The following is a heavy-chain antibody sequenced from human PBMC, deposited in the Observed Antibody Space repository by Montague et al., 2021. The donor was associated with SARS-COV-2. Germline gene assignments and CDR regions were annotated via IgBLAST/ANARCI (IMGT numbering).Heavy chain of an antibody. CDR3: ARISGITSWYYDY. J-gene: IGHJ4*02. V-gene: IGHV4-61*01. Sequence: SETLSLTCTVSGGSVSSGSYYWSWIRQPPGKGLQSIGYICYTGXTXYXXXXQSRVTISVDSSKNQFSVRLSSVTAADTAVYYCARISGITSWYYDYWGQGTLVTVSS. CDR2: ICYTGXT. D-gene: IGHD1-14*01. CDR1: GGSVSSGSYY.